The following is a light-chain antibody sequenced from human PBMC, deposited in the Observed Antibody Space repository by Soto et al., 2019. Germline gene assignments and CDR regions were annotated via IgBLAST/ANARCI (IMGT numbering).Light chain of an antibody. V-gene: IGKV1-9*01. CDR1: QGISSY. J-gene: IGKJ3*01. Sequence: DIQLTQSPSFLSASVGDRVTITCRASQGISSYLAWYQQKPGKAPKLLIYAASTLQSGVPSRFSGSGSGTEFTLTISSLQPEDFATYSCQQLNNYPRTFGPGTKVDIK. CDR3: QQLNNYPRT. CDR2: AAS.